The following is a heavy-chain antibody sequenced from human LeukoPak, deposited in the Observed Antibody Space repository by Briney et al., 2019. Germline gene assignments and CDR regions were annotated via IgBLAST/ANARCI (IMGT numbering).Heavy chain of an antibody. CDR2: ISGSGGST. Sequence: GGSLRLSCAASGFTFSSYAMSWVRQAPGKGLEWVSAISGSGGSTYYADSVKGRFTISRDNSKNTLYLQMNSLRAEDTAVYYCAKDLITTLAGAYYGMDVWGQGTTVTVSS. V-gene: IGHV3-23*01. CDR1: GFTFSSYA. CDR3: AKDLITTLAGAYYGMDV. J-gene: IGHJ6*02. D-gene: IGHD3-3*01.